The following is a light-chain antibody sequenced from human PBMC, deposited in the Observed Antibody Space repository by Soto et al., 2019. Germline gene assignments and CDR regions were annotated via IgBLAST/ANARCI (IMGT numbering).Light chain of an antibody. CDR2: EAT. J-gene: IGLJ3*02. CDR1: TSTVATYDL. V-gene: IGLV2-23*02. Sequence: QSVLTQPASVSGSPGQSISISCTGTTSTVATYDLVSWYQQHPGKAPRLLIYEATKRHSGTSNRFSGSKSGNTASLTISGLQSEDEADYCSSFAGSVAVYVMFGGGTKVTVL. CDR3: SSFAGSVAVYVM.